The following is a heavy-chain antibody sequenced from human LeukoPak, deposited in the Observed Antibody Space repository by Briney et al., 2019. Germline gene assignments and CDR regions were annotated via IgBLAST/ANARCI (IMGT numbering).Heavy chain of an antibody. CDR1: GYTFTSYD. Sequence: GASVKVSCKASGYTFTSYDINWVRQATGQGLEWMGWMNPNSGNTGYAQKFQGRVTITRNTPISTAYMELSSLRSEDTAVCYCARNVEYSSSSYYMDVWGKGTTVTVSS. CDR3: ARNVEYSSSSYYMDV. D-gene: IGHD6-6*01. CDR2: MNPNSGNT. V-gene: IGHV1-8*03. J-gene: IGHJ6*03.